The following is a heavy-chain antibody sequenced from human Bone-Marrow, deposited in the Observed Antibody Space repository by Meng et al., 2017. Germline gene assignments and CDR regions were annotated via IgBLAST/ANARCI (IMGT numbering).Heavy chain of an antibody. Sequence: EVQLVASGGGLVKPGGSLRLPCAASGFTFSSNWMHWVRQVPGKGLVWVSNIKSDGSTTNYADHVKGRFTISRDNAKNTLFLQMNTLTAEDTAVYYCARDTGAVAPELDYWGQGTLVTVSS. CDR2: IKSDGSTT. CDR1: GFTFSSNW. J-gene: IGHJ4*02. V-gene: IGHV3-74*01. CDR3: ARDTGAVAPELDY. D-gene: IGHD6-19*01.